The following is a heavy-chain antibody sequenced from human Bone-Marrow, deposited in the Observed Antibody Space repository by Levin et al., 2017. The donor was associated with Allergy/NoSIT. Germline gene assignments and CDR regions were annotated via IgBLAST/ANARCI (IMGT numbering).Heavy chain of an antibody. J-gene: IGHJ6*03. CDR1: GYTLTELA. V-gene: IGHV1-24*01. CDR2: FDPEVGET. CDR3: ATGYDYYMDV. Sequence: GGSLRLSCKVSGYTLTELAMHWVRQAPGKGLEWMGGFDPEVGETIYAQKFQGRFTMSEDTSTETAFMELSNLRAEDTAVYYCATGYDYYMDVWGKGTTVTVSS. D-gene: IGHD3-3*01.